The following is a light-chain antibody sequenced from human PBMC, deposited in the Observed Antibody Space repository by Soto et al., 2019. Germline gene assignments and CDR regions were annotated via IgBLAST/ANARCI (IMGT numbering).Light chain of an antibody. CDR3: QQSYSPPLT. Sequence: DIVMTQSPDSLAVSLGERATMHCKSSQTVFYGINKKNYLAWYQHKPGQPPKLLIYWASTRESGVPDRFSGSASGTDFTLTINSLQAEDVAVYYCQQSYSPPLTFGGGTKVEIK. V-gene: IGKV4-1*01. CDR1: QTVFYGINKKNY. J-gene: IGKJ4*01. CDR2: WAS.